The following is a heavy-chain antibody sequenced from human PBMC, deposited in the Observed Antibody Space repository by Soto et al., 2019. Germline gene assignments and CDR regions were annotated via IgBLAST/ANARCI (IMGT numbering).Heavy chain of an antibody. V-gene: IGHV3-30*18. J-gene: IGHJ6*02. D-gene: IGHD6-13*01. CDR1: EVTFRSYG. Sequence: VLPLRLSCTASEVTFRSYGMHRIRQAPGKGLEWVAVISYDGSNKYYADSVKGRFTISRDNSKNTLYLQMNSLRAEDTAVYYCAKWTAAGTYGWDYYYGMDVWGQGTTVTGSS. CDR3: AKWTAAGTYGWDYYYGMDV. CDR2: ISYDGSNK.